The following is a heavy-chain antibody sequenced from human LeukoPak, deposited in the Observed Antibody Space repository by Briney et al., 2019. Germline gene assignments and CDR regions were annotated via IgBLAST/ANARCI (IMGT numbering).Heavy chain of an antibody. Sequence: GGSFRVSCAASGFTFRNGWMTWVRQAPGKGLEWVGRIKSKADGGTTDYAAPVKGRFTISRDDSKNTLFLQMNSLKTEDTAVYYCTMDGLRDNSGWYVDYWGQGTLATVSS. D-gene: IGHD6-19*01. CDR3: TMDGLRDNSGWYVDY. J-gene: IGHJ4*02. V-gene: IGHV3-15*01. CDR1: GFTFRNGW. CDR2: IKSKADGGTT.